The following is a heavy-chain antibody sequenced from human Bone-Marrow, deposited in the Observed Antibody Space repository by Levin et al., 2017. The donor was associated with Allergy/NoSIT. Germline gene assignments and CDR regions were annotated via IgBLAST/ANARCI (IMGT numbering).Heavy chain of an antibody. V-gene: IGHV7-4-1*02. CDR2: INTNSAKP. CDR1: GYTFFNYG. D-gene: IGHD2-15*01. J-gene: IGHJ6*02. CDR3: ARVTDIGRYNYGLDV. Sequence: GESLKISCKASGYTFFNYGLNWVRQAPGQGLEWMGWINTNSAKPTYAQDFTGRFVFSLDTSVTTAYLQISDLKAEDTGIYYCARVTDIGRYNYGLDVWGQGTAVAVS.